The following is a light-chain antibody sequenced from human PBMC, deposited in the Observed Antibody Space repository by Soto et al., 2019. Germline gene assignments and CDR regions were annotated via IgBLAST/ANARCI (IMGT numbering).Light chain of an antibody. Sequence: DIVMTQSPLSLPVTPGEPASISCRSSQSLLHSNGYNYLDWYLQKPGQSPQLLIYLGSNRASGVPDRFSGSGSGTYFTLKISRVEAEDVGVYYCMQSLQTAWTFXQGTRWIS. J-gene: IGKJ1*01. CDR1: QSLLHSNGYNY. CDR3: MQSLQTAWT. CDR2: LGS. V-gene: IGKV2-28*01.